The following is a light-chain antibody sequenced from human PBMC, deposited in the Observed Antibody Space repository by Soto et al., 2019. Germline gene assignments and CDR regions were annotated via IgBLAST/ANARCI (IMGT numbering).Light chain of an antibody. J-gene: IGLJ1*01. CDR2: EVS. CDR1: SSDIGGYNY. CDR3: SSYTSSSTYV. Sequence: QSVLTQPASVSGSPGQSVTISCTGTSSDIGGYNYVSWYQQHPGKAPKLMIYEVSNRPSGVSNRFSGSKSGNTASLTISALQAEDEADYYCSSYTSSSTYVLGTGTKVTVL. V-gene: IGLV2-14*01.